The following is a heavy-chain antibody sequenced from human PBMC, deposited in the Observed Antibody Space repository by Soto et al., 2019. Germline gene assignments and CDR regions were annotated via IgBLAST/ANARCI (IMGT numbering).Heavy chain of an antibody. J-gene: IGHJ6*01. Sequence: PSETLSLTCTVSGGSISSSSYYWGWIRQPPGKGLEWIGSIYYSGSTYYNPSLKSRVTISVDTSKNQFSLKLSSVTAADTAVYYCARHGMARGRIQLWTGGAYYGMDVWGQGTTVTVSS. CDR2: IYYSGST. D-gene: IGHD5-18*01. CDR3: ARHGMARGRIQLWTGGAYYGMDV. V-gene: IGHV4-39*01. CDR1: GGSISSSSYY.